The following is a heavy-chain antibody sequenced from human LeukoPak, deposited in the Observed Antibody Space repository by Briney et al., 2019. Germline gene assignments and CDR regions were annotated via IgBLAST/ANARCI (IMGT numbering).Heavy chain of an antibody. CDR3: ARAAGDSPPYYYYMDV. CDR1: GGSISNYY. CDR2: INHSGST. Sequence: SETLSLTCTVSGGSISNYYWSWIRQPPGKGLEWIGEINHSGSTNYSPSLKNRVTISVDTSKNQFSLKLTSVTAADTAVYYCARAAGDSPPYYYYMDVWGKGTTVTVSS. J-gene: IGHJ6*03. V-gene: IGHV4-34*01. D-gene: IGHD3-10*01.